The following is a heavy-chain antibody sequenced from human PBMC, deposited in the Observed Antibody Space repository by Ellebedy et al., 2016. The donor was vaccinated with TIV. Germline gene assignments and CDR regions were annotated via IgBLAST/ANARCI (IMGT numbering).Heavy chain of an antibody. CDR1: GFTFSSYS. Sequence: GGSLRLXXAASGFTFSSYSMNWVRQAPGKGLEWVSYISSSSSTIYYADSVKGRFTISRDNAENSLYLQMNSLRDEDTAAYYCARDRGAAADPFFDYWGQGTLVTVSS. CDR3: ARDRGAAADPFFDY. CDR2: ISSSSSTI. J-gene: IGHJ4*02. D-gene: IGHD6-13*01. V-gene: IGHV3-48*02.